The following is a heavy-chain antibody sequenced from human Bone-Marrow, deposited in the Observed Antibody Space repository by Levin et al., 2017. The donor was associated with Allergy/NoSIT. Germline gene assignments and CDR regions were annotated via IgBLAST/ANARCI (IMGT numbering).Heavy chain of an antibody. Sequence: GESLKISCAASGFTFSSYAMSWVRQAPGKGLEWVSAISGSGGSTYYADSVKGRFTISRDNSKNTLYLQMNSLRAEDTAVYYCAKGRYCSGGSCYSLDYWGQGTLVTVSS. J-gene: IGHJ4*02. D-gene: IGHD2-15*01. CDR1: GFTFSSYA. CDR3: AKGRYCSGGSCYSLDY. CDR2: ISGSGGST. V-gene: IGHV3-23*01.